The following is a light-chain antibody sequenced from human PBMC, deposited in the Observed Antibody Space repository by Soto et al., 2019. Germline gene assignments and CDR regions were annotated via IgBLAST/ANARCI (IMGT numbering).Light chain of an antibody. V-gene: IGLV4-60*02. J-gene: IGLJ2*01. CDR2: LEVSGSY. Sequence: QPVLTQSSSASASLGSSVTLTCTLSSGHSSYIIAWHQQQPGKAPRYLMKLEVSGSYNKGNGVPDRFSGSSSGADRYLTISNFQFEDEADYYCETGDNNILVFGGGTKVTVL. CDR1: SGHSSYI. CDR3: ETGDNNILV.